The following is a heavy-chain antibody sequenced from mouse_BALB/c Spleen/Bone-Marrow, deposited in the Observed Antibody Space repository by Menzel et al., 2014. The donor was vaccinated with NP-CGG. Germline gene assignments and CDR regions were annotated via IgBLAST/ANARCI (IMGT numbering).Heavy chain of an antibody. J-gene: IGHJ4*01. Sequence: VQLQQSGTELVMPGASVKMSCKASGYAFTDRWIHWVKQRPGQGLEWIGAIDTSDSYTNYNQKFKGKATLTVDESSSTAYIHLSSLTSEDSAVYYCARGGDDFSLDYWGQRTLVTVSS. CDR1: GYAFTDRW. CDR3: ARGGDDFSLDY. D-gene: IGHD2-4*01. CDR2: IDTSDSYT. V-gene: IGHV1-69*01.